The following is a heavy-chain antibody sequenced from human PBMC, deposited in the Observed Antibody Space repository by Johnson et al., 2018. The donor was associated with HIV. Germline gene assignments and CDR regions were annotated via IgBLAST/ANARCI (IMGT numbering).Heavy chain of an antibody. CDR1: GFSFSNFD. CDR2: IDTAGST. Sequence: VQLVESGGDLVQPGGSLRLSCAASGFSFSNFDMHWVRQDIGLRLEWVSGIDTAGSTGYADSVKGRFTISRDNAKNSLYLQMNSLRAEDTAVYYCAREYTYGPDAFDIWGQGTRVTVSS. V-gene: IGHV3-13*01. J-gene: IGHJ3*02. D-gene: IGHD3-10*01. CDR3: AREYTYGPDAFDI.